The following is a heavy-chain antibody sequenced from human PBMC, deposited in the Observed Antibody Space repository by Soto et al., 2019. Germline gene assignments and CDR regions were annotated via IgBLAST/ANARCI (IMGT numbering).Heavy chain of an antibody. CDR2: ISSSGTT. J-gene: IGHJ5*02. CDR3: PSVKRLCSTYSPWFDP. V-gene: IGHV4-61*08. CDR1: GDSVNSGAHY. Sequence: SEILSLSCIVSGDSVNSGAHYWSWIRQSPGTGLEWIGDISSSGTTTYSPSLRSRIIISSDTSRTLYSLRLTSVTAADTAIYFSPSVKRLCSTYSPWFDPWGQGTLVIVSS. D-gene: IGHD2-2*01.